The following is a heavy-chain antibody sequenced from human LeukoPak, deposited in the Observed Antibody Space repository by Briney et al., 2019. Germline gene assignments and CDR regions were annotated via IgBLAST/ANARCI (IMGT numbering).Heavy chain of an antibody. D-gene: IGHD6-6*01. CDR1: GFTFSDSY. CDR3: TRDPRHFDS. J-gene: IGHJ5*01. V-gene: IGHV3-11*04. Sequence: GGSLRLSCAASGFTFSDSYMTWVRQAPGKVVEWVAYISGSGHDINYSDSVKGRFTISRDNAKNSLYLQMSSLRVEDTAVYYCTRDPRHFDSCGQGTLVTVSS. CDR2: ISGSGHDI.